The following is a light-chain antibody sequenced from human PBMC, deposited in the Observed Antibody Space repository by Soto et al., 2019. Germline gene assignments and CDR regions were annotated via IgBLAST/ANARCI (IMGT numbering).Light chain of an antibody. CDR3: SAHGGTNPYV. J-gene: IGLJ1*01. V-gene: IGLV2-8*01. Sequence: QSALTQPPSASGSPGQSVAISCTGTASDIGGYTFVSWYQQHPGKAPKLLIYDVNKRHSGVPDRFSGSKSGNTASLTVSGLQAEDEADYYCSAHGGTNPYVFGTGTKVTVL. CDR2: DVN. CDR1: ASDIGGYTF.